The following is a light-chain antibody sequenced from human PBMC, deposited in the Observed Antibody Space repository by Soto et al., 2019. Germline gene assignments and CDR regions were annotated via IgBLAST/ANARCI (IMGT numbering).Light chain of an antibody. V-gene: IGKV3-20*01. CDR1: QSVSGSY. Sequence: ELVLTQSPDTLSLSPGERATLSCRASQSVSGSYLAWYQQKPGQAPRLLIYGASNRATGIPDRFSGSGSGTDFTLTISGLEPEDFVVFYCHQYDSSPRHTFGQGTRVEIK. J-gene: IGKJ2*01. CDR3: HQYDSSPRHT. CDR2: GAS.